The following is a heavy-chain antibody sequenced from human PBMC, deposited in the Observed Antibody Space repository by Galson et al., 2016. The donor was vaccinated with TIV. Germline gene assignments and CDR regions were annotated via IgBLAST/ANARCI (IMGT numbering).Heavy chain of an antibody. Sequence: ETLSLTCTVSGDSITSINWCAWVRQPPGKGLEWIGDIHQSGTTNYNPSLKSRVTMSVDKSKNQVSLKVNSVTAADTAVYYCAKFISGLYGMDVWGQGTTVTVSS. D-gene: IGHD2/OR15-2a*01. CDR2: IHQSGTT. CDR3: AKFISGLYGMDV. V-gene: IGHV4-4*02. J-gene: IGHJ6*02. CDR1: GDSITSINW.